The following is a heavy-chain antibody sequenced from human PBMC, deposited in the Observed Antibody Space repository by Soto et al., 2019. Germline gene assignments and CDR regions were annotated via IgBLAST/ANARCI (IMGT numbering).Heavy chain of an antibody. CDR1: GGSVSSCCYY. D-gene: IGHD3-22*01. CDR2: IYYSGST. Sequence: PSETLSLTCTVSGGSVSSCCYYWSWIRQPPGKGLEWIGYIYYSGSTNYNHSLKSRVTISLDTPKNQFSLMLTSVTAADTAVYYCARAGRSSGYSDFDYWGQGTLVTVSS. V-gene: IGHV4-61*01. J-gene: IGHJ4*02. CDR3: ARAGRSSGYSDFDY.